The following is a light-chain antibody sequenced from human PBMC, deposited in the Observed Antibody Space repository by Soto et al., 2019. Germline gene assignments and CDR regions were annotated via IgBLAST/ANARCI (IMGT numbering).Light chain of an antibody. CDR2: DVS. Sequence: QSALTQPASLSGSPGQSITISCTGSSSDIGGYNYVSWYQQHPGKAPKLLIYDVSYRPSGISDRFSGSKSGNTASLTISGLQPEDEADYYCSSYGASSTLFGGGTKVTVL. CDR1: SSDIGGYNY. J-gene: IGLJ2*01. CDR3: SSYGASSTL. V-gene: IGLV2-14*03.